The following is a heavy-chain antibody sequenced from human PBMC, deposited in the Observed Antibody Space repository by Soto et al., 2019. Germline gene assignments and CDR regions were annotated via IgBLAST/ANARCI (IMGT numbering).Heavy chain of an antibody. CDR2: ISAYNGNT. Sequence: QVQLVQSGAEVKKPGASVKVSCKASGYTFTSYGISWVRQAPGQGLEWMGWISAYNGNTNYAQKLQGRVTMTTDTSKSTAYMELSSLRSDDTAVYYCARDAGDYETGDNWFDPWGQGTRVTVSS. CDR3: ARDAGDYETGDNWFDP. CDR1: GYTFTSYG. D-gene: IGHD4-17*01. J-gene: IGHJ5*02. V-gene: IGHV1-18*01.